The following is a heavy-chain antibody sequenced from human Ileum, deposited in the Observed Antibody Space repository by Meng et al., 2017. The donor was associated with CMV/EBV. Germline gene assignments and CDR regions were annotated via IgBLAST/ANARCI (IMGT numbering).Heavy chain of an antibody. CDR1: GFTFSSYW. CDR2: LHAAGDT. Sequence: GGSLRLSCETSGFTFSSYWMHWVRQAPGKGLEWVSLLHAAGDTYYADSVKGRFTISRDNSKNMLYLQMNNLRVEDTAVYYCARVGFEAGLWRRVYWGQGTRVTCCS. J-gene: IGHJ4*02. V-gene: IGHV3-66*02. D-gene: IGHD3-16*01. CDR3: ARVGFEAGLWRRVY.